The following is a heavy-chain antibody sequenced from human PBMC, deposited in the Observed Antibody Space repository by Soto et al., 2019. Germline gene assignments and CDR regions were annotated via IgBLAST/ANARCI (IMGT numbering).Heavy chain of an antibody. J-gene: IGHJ4*02. CDR3: ASQGRDGYNYGNYFAF. D-gene: IGHD5-12*01. CDR1: GGSISSYY. CDR2: IFYSGST. Sequence: QVQLQESGPGLVKPSETLSLTCTASGGSISSYYWSWIRQPPGKGLEWIGYIFYSGSTSYNPCLKSRVSLSVNTSKTLFSLKLSSVTAAGTAVYYCASQGRDGYNYGNYFAFWGQGTLLTVSS. V-gene: IGHV4-59*08.